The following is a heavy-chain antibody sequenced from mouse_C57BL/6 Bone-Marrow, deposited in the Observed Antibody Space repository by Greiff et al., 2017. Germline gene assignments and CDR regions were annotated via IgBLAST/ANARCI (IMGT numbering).Heavy chain of an antibody. J-gene: IGHJ3*01. Sequence: QVQLQQSGAELVKPGASVKLSCKASGYTFTSYWMHWVKQRPGQGLEWIGMIHPNSGSTNYNEKFKSKATLTVDKSSSTAYMQLSSLTSEDSAVYYCERQLRPVFAYWGQGTLVTVSA. V-gene: IGHV1-64*01. CDR2: IHPNSGST. CDR1: GYTFTSYW. D-gene: IGHD3-2*02. CDR3: ERQLRPVFAY.